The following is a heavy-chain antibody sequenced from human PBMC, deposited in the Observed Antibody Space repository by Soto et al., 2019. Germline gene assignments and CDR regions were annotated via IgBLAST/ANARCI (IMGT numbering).Heavy chain of an antibody. D-gene: IGHD2-2*02. Sequence: QVQLQESGPGLVKPSETLSLTCTVSGGSISSYYWSWIRQPPGKGLEWIGYIYYTGRTNCNPSLKSRVTISVDTSKIQFALKLSSVTAADTAVYYCARGYCSSTICYIWDNWFDPWGQGTLVTVSS. V-gene: IGHV4-59*01. CDR3: ARGYCSSTICYIWDNWFDP. J-gene: IGHJ5*02. CDR1: GGSISSYY. CDR2: IYYTGRT.